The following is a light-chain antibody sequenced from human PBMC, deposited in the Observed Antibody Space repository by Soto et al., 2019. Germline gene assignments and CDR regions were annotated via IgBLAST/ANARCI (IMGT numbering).Light chain of an antibody. CDR1: SSDVGGYTY. CDR2: EVN. V-gene: IGLV2-14*01. CDR3: SSYTSSSTLV. J-gene: IGLJ1*01. Sequence: QSVLTQPASVSGSPRQSITISCTGASSDVGGYTYVSWYQQHPGKAPKLMIYEVNNRPSGVSNRFSGSKSGNTASLTIPGLQAEDEADYYCSSYTSSSTLVFGTGTKVTVL.